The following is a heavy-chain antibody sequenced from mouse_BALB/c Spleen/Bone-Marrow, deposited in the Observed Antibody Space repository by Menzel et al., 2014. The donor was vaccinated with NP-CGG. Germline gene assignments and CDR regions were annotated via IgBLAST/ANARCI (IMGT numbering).Heavy chain of an antibody. V-gene: IGHV1-52*01. Sequence: QVQLQQPGAELVRPGASVKLSCKASGYTFTSYWMNWAKQRPEQGLEWIGRIDPYDSETHYNQKFRDKAILTVDKSSRIAFMQLSRLASEDSAVYYCARSPDTYPSMDYWGQGTSVTASS. CDR1: GYTFTSYW. J-gene: IGHJ4*01. CDR2: IDPYDSET. CDR3: ARSPDTYPSMDY.